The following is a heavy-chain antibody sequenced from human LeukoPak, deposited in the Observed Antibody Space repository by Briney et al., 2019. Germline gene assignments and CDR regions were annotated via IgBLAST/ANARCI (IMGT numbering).Heavy chain of an antibody. Sequence: PGGSLRVSCTASGFSGFIFGDYTMHWVRQAPGKGLEWVSLITWDGASIHYADSVKGRFTISRDNAKNSLYLQMNSLRAEDTAVYYCARAADSSGWNDAFDIWGQGTLVTVSS. J-gene: IGHJ3*02. D-gene: IGHD6-19*01. CDR3: ARAADSSGWNDAFDI. CDR1: GFSGFIFGDYT. V-gene: IGHV3-43*01. CDR2: ITWDGASI.